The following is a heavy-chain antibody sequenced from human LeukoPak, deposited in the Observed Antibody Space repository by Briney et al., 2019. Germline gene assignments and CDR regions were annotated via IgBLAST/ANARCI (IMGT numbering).Heavy chain of an antibody. J-gene: IGHJ4*02. D-gene: IGHD5-18*01. CDR3: ATKRGYSYGSPH. CDR1: GGTFSSYA. CDR2: IIPILGTA. V-gene: IGHV1-69*01. Sequence: SVKVSCKASGGTFSSYAISWVRQAPGQGLEWMGGIIPILGTANYAQKFQGRVTITADESTSTAYMELGSLRSEDTAVYYCATKRGYSYGSPHWGQGTLVTVSS.